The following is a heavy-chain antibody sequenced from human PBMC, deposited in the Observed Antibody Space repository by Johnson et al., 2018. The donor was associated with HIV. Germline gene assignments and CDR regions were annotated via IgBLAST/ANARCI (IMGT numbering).Heavy chain of an antibody. J-gene: IGHJ3*02. CDR1: GFTFSRYS. D-gene: IGHD6-19*01. CDR3: AKALAVATLLNAFDI. CDR2: ISYDGSNK. Sequence: QVQLVESGGGVVQPGRSLRLSCAASGFTFSRYSMHWVRQAPGKGLQWVAVISYDGSNKYYADSVKGRFTISRDNSKNTLYLQMNSLRAEDTAVYYCAKALAVATLLNAFDIWDQGTMVTVSS. V-gene: IGHV3-30*07.